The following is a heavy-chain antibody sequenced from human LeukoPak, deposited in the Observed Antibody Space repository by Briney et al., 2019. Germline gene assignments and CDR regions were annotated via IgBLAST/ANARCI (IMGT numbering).Heavy chain of an antibody. CDR2: ISGSGDFT. D-gene: IGHD5-24*01. Sequence: GGSLRLSCAASGFTFSNYGMSWVPQAPGKGLEWVSDISGSGDFTYYADSVKGRFTISRDKSKNTLYLQMNSLRVEDTAVYYCAKDGARDGYNYPDHWGQGTLVTVSS. CDR3: AKDGARDGYNYPDH. CDR1: GFTFSNYG. V-gene: IGHV3-23*01. J-gene: IGHJ4*02.